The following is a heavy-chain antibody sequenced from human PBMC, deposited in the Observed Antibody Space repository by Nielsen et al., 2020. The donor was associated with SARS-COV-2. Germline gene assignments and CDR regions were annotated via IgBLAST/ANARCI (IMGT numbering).Heavy chain of an antibody. CDR1: GFTFSDYY. J-gene: IGHJ6*02. Sequence: GESLKISCVASGFTFSDYYMTWIRQAPGKGLEWVAIISHDGANEYYAGSVKGRFTISRDNSKNTLYLQMNSLRTEDTAVYYCASPAQRSSGTYYYYGLDVWGQGTTVAVSS. D-gene: IGHD1-26*01. V-gene: IGHV3-30-3*01. CDR3: ASPAQRSSGTYYYYGLDV. CDR2: ISHDGANE.